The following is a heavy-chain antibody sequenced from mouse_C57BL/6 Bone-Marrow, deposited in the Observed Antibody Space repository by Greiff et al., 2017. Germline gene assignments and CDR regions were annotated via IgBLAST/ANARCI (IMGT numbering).Heavy chain of an antibody. D-gene: IGHD1-1*01. J-gene: IGHJ1*03. Sequence: DVKLVESEGGLVQPGSSMKLSCTASGFTFSDYYMAWVRQVPEKGLEWVANINYDGSSTYYLDSLKSRFIISRDNAKNILYLQMSSLKSEDTATYYCARDRDYYGSSFWYFDVWGTGTTVTVSS. V-gene: IGHV5-16*01. CDR2: INYDGSST. CDR1: GFTFSDYY. CDR3: ARDRDYYGSSFWYFDV.